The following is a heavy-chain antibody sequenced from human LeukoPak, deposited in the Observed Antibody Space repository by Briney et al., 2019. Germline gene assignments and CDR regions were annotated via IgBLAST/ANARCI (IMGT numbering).Heavy chain of an antibody. V-gene: IGHV4-61*02. CDR3: ARGGGEMATINH. Sequence: SETLSLTCTVSGGSISSGSYYWSWIRQPAGKGLEWIGRIYTSGSTNYNPSLKSRVTISVDTSKNQFSLKLSSVAAADTAVYYCARGGGEMATINHWGQGTLVTVSS. CDR1: GGSISSGSYY. D-gene: IGHD5-24*01. J-gene: IGHJ5*02. CDR2: IYTSGST.